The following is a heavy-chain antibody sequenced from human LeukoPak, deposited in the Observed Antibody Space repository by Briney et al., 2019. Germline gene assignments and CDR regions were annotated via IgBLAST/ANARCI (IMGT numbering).Heavy chain of an antibody. CDR2: INTDGSVT. J-gene: IGHJ4*02. D-gene: IGHD2-2*01. Sequence: GGSLRLFCAASGFSFSGYWMHWVRQAPGKGLEWVSHINTDGSVTTYAASVTGRFTISRDNAMDTLHLQMNSLRAEDTAVYYCARDGHQLTPFDYWGQGTLVTVSS. CDR3: ARDGHQLTPFDY. CDR1: GFSFSGYW. V-gene: IGHV3-74*01.